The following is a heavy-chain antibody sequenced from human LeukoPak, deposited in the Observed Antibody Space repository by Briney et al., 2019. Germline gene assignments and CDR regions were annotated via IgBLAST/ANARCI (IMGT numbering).Heavy chain of an antibody. CDR2: INPSGGST. CDR3: ARDSGVERLKSYEYYFDY. V-gene: IGHV1-46*01. Sequence: ASVKVSCKASGYTFTSYYMHWVRQAPGQGLEWMGIINPSGGSTSYAQKFQGRVTMTRDTSTSTVYMELSSLRSEDTAVYYCARDSGVERLKSYEYYFDYWGQGTLVTVSS. D-gene: IGHD3-10*01. CDR1: GYTFTSYY. J-gene: IGHJ4*02.